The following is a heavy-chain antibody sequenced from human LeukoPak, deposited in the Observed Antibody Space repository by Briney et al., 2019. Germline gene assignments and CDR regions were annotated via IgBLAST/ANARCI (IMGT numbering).Heavy chain of an antibody. V-gene: IGHV4-39*01. D-gene: IGHD3-10*01. CDR3: ARSITMVRGVPYY. CDR2: IYYSGST. Sequence: SETLSLTCTVSGGSISSSSYYWGWIRQPPGKGLEWIGSIYYSGSTYYNPSLKSRVTISVDTSKNQFSLKLSSVTAADTAVYYCARSITMVRGVPYYWGQGTLVTVSS. CDR1: GGSISSSSYY. J-gene: IGHJ4*02.